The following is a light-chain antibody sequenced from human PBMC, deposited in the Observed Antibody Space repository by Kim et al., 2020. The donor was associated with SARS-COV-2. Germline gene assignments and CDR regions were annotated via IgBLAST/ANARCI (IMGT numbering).Light chain of an antibody. CDR1: SSDIGGSNY. CDR3: SSYAGKV. V-gene: IGLV2-8*01. J-gene: IGLJ1*01. Sequence: SPVQSGTIPCTGTSSDIGGSNYVSWSQQHPGKAPKLIIYEVSKRPSGFPDRFSGSKSGNTASLTVSELQAEDEADYYCSSYAGKVFGTGTKVTVL. CDR2: EVS.